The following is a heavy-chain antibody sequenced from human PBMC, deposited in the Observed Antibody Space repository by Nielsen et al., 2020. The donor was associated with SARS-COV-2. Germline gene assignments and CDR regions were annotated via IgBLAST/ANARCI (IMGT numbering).Heavy chain of an antibody. V-gene: IGHV1-2*04. CDR2: INPNSGGT. J-gene: IGHJ6*02. Sequence: WVRQAPGQGLEWMGWINPNSGGTNYAQKFQGWVTMTRDTSISTAYMELSRLRSDDTAAYYCARAGLSPYSSSSSSYGMDVWGQGTTVTVSS. CDR3: ARAGLSPYSSSSSSYGMDV. D-gene: IGHD6-6*01.